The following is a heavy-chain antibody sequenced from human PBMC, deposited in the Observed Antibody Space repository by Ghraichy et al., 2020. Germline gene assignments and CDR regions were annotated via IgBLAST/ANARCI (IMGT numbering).Heavy chain of an antibody. V-gene: IGHV3-21*01. CDR3: ARDRDSSGWIYGY. CDR2: ISSSSSYI. D-gene: IGHD6-19*01. J-gene: IGHJ4*02. CDR1: GFTFSSYS. Sequence: GGSLRLSCAASGFTFSSYSMNWVRQAPGKGLEWVSSISSSSSYIYYADSVKGRFTISRDNAKNSLYLQMNSLRAEDTAVYYCARDRDSSGWIYGYWGQGTLVTVSS.